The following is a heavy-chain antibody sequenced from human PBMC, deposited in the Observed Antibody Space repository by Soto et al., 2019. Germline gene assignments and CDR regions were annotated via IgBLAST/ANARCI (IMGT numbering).Heavy chain of an antibody. Sequence: ASVKVSCKASGYTFTSYYMHWVRQAPGQGLEWMGIINPSGGSTSYAQKFQGRVTMTRDTSTSTVYMELSSLRSEDTAVYYCARDLYDSSGYYFSRFDYWGQGTLVTVSS. J-gene: IGHJ4*02. V-gene: IGHV1-46*01. CDR3: ARDLYDSSGYYFSRFDY. D-gene: IGHD3-22*01. CDR2: INPSGGST. CDR1: GYTFTSYY.